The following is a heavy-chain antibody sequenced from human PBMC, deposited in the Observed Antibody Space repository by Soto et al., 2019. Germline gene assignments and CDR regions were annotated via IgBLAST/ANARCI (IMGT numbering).Heavy chain of an antibody. V-gene: IGHV4-4*02. Sequence: QVQLQESGPGLVKPSGTLSLTCAVSGDSISSSNWWSWVRQPPGKGLEWIGEIYHSGNINYNPSLKSRVTISVDKSENQFSLKLTSVTAADTAVYYCARVLGSGWYSIDYWGQGTLVTVSS. CDR3: ARVLGSGWYSIDY. D-gene: IGHD6-19*01. CDR1: GDSISSSNW. J-gene: IGHJ4*02. CDR2: IYHSGNI.